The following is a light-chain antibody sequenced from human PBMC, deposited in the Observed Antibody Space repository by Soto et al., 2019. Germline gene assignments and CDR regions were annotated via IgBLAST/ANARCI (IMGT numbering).Light chain of an antibody. CDR1: QSVSSSY. Sequence: EIVLTQSPGIPSLSPGERATLSCRASQSVSSSYLAWHQQKPGQAPRLLIYGASSRATGIPDRFSGSGSGTDFTLTISRLEPEDFAVYYCQQYGSSPTFGQGTKVDIK. CDR3: QQYGSSPT. V-gene: IGKV3-20*01. CDR2: GAS. J-gene: IGKJ1*01.